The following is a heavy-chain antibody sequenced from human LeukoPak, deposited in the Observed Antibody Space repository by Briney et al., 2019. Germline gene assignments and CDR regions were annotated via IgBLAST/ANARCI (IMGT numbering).Heavy chain of an antibody. CDR1: GGTFSSYA. CDR3: ASIVETATKGRPYYYYYYMDV. J-gene: IGHJ6*03. Sequence: GASVKVSCKASGGTFSSYAISWVRQAPGQGLEWMGGIIPIFGTPNYAQKFQGRVTITADELTSTVYMELSSLRSEDTAFYYCASIVETATKGRPYYYYYYMDVWGKGTTVTVSS. V-gene: IGHV1-69*13. CDR2: IIPIFGTP. D-gene: IGHD5-24*01.